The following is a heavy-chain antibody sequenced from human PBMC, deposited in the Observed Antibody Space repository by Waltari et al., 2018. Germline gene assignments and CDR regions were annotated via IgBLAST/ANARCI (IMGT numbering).Heavy chain of an antibody. CDR2: IYYRGST. V-gene: IGHV4-39*07. CDR3: ARDLVVPAAIYYYYGMDV. J-gene: IGHJ6*02. D-gene: IGHD2-2*01. Sequence: QLQLQESGPGLVKPSETLSLTCTVSGGSISSSSYYWGWIRQPPGKGLAWIGSIYYRGSTYYNPSLKSRVTISVDTSKNQFSLKRSSVTAADTAVYYCARDLVVPAAIYYYYGMDVWGQGTTVTVSS. CDR1: GGSISSSSYY.